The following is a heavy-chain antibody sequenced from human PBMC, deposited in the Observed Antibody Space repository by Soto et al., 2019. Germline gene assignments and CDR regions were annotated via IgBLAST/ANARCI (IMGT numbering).Heavy chain of an antibody. J-gene: IGHJ5*02. Sequence: SETLSLSCTVSGGSISSGGYYWCWIRQHPGKSLERIGYIYYSGSTYYNPSLKSRVTISVDTSKNQFSLKLSSVTAADTAVYYCAIVRRGDDDHDWFSLWGQGTLDTGSA. CDR3: AIVRRGDDDHDWFSL. CDR2: IYYSGST. D-gene: IGHD2-21*01. V-gene: IGHV4-31*03. CDR1: GGSISSGGYY.